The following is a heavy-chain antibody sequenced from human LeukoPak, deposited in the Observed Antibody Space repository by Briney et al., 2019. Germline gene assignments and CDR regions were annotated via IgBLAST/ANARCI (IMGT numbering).Heavy chain of an antibody. V-gene: IGHV1-69*04. D-gene: IGHD6-13*01. CDR2: IIPIIGTP. CDR3: ARAGGSSWYVSLYY. CDR1: GGTFSSNV. Sequence: ASVKASCKASGGTFSSNVISWVRQAPGQGLEWMGRIIPIIGTPDYAQKFQGRVTITADKSTNTAYMELTSLKSDDTAVYYCARAGGSSWYVSLYYWGQGTLVTVSS. J-gene: IGHJ4*02.